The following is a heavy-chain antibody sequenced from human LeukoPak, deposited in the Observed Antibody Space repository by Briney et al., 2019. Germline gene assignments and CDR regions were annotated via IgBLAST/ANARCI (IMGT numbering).Heavy chain of an antibody. CDR3: ARADRLHGGPYLIGP. D-gene: IGHD2-21*01. V-gene: IGHV1-2*02. J-gene: IGHJ5*02. CDR1: GYSFTDYY. CDR2: INPNSGGT. Sequence: ASVKVSCKTSGYSFTDYYMHWVRQAPGQGLEWMGWINPNSGGTSSAQKFQGRVTMTRDTFISTVYMEVSWLTSDDTAIYYCARADRLHGGPYLIGPWGQGTLVTVSS.